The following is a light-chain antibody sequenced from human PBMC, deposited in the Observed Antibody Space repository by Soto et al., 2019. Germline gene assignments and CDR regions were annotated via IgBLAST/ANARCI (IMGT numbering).Light chain of an antibody. CDR2: DIS. J-gene: IGKJ4*01. CDR3: QHYNDWPLT. Sequence: EIVMTQSPATLSVSPGERATLSCRASQSVSSNLAWYQQKPGHAPSLLIYDISARATGIPTRFSGSGSGTEFTLNSSILQSEDFAVYYCQHYNDWPLTFGGGTKVEIK. CDR1: QSVSSN. V-gene: IGKV3D-15*01.